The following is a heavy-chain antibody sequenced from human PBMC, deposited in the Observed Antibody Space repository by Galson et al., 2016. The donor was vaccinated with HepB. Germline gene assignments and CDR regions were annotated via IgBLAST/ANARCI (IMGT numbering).Heavy chain of an antibody. D-gene: IGHD5-24*01. V-gene: IGHV3-23*01. CDR1: GFTLSTYA. J-gene: IGHJ3*02. CDR2: SSGTGATT. Sequence: SLRLSCAASGFTLSTYAMSWVRQAPGKGLEWVSSSSGTGATTYYADSAKGRFTISRDNLRNTLYLQLVSLRAEDTALYYCTRDGYNHIAFDIWGRGTMVTVSS. CDR3: TRDGYNHIAFDI.